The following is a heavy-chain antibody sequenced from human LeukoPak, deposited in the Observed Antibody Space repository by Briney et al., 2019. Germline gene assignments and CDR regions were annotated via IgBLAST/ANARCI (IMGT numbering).Heavy chain of an antibody. CDR1: GGSISSGSYY. CDR2: IYTSGST. D-gene: IGHD2-15*01. CDR3: AGEVVAAATAFDP. V-gene: IGHV4-61*02. Sequence: PSETLSLTCTVSGGSISSGSYYWSWLRQPAGKGLEWIGRIYTSGSTNYNPSLKSRVTISVDTSKNQFSLKLSSVTAADTAVYYCAGEVVAAATAFDPWGQGTLVTVSS. J-gene: IGHJ5*02.